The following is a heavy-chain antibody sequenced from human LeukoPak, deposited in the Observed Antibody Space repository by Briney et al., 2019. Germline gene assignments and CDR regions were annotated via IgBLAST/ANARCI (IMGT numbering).Heavy chain of an antibody. CDR2: ISSRGSTI. Sequence: GGSLRLSCAASGFTFSSYEMNWVRQAPGKGLEWVSYISSRGSTIYYADSVKGRFTISRHNANNSLYLQMNSLRAEDTAVYYCARLNSGSYYHPFDYWGQGTLVTVSS. D-gene: IGHD1-26*01. CDR3: ARLNSGSYYHPFDY. J-gene: IGHJ4*02. V-gene: IGHV3-48*03. CDR1: GFTFSSYE.